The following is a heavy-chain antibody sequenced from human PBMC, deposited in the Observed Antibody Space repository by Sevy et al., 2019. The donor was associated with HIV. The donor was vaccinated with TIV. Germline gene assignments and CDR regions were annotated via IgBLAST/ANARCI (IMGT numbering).Heavy chain of an antibody. J-gene: IGHJ4*02. Sequence: GGSLRLSCAASGFTFSSYWMSWVRQAPGKGLEWVANIKQDGSEKYYVDSVKGRFTISRDNAKNSLYLQMNSLRAEDTAVYYCSKDVLGSRDDSSSYSDYWGQGTLVTVSS. D-gene: IGHD3-22*01. CDR2: IKQDGSEK. CDR3: SKDVLGSRDDSSSYSDY. V-gene: IGHV3-7*01. CDR1: GFTFSSYW.